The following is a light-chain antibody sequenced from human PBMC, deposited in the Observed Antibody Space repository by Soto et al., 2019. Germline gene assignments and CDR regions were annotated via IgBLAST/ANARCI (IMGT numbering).Light chain of an antibody. Sequence: QSVLTQPASVSGSPGQSITISCTGTSSDVGRFNFVSWFQQHPGKAPKLLIYEVTKRPSGVSNRFSGSKSGNTASLTISGLQTEDEADYYCSSYTTSSTYVFGTGTKGTVL. CDR2: EVT. V-gene: IGLV2-14*01. J-gene: IGLJ1*01. CDR3: SSYTTSSTYV. CDR1: SSDVGRFNF.